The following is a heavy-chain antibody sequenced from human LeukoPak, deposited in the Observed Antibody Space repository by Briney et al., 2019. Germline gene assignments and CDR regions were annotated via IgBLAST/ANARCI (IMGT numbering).Heavy chain of an antibody. CDR3: ARAPGEGGVITQFHIDY. J-gene: IGHJ4*02. CDR1: GFTFSSYW. CDR2: IKQDGSEK. D-gene: IGHD3-10*01. V-gene: IGHV3-7*01. Sequence: GGSLRLSCAASGFTFSSYWMSWVRQAPGKGLEWVANIKQDGSEKYYVDSVRGRFTISRDNAKNSLYLQMNSLRAEDTAVYYCARAPGEGGVITQFHIDYWGQGTLVTVSS.